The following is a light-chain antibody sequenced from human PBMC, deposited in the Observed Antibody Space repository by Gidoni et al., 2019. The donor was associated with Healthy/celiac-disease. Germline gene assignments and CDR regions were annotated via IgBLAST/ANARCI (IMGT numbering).Light chain of an antibody. J-gene: IGLJ2*01. V-gene: IGLV2-8*01. Sequence: QAALTQPPSAYGSPGQSVTISCTGTSSDVGGYNYVSWYQQHPGKAPKLMVYEVSKRPSAVPDRFSGSKSSNTASLTDSGLQAEDEADYYCSSYAGSNNVVFGGGTKLRVL. CDR2: EVS. CDR1: SSDVGGYNY. CDR3: SSYAGSNNVV.